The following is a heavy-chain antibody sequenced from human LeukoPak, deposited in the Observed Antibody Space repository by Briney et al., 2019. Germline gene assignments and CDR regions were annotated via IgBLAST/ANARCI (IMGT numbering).Heavy chain of an antibody. D-gene: IGHD3-16*01. V-gene: IGHV3-30*18. CDR2: ISYDGSNK. CDR1: GFTSSSYG. J-gene: IGHJ4*02. CDR3: AKVRVDAYVSPNDY. Sequence: GGSLRLSCAASGFTSSSYGMHWVRQAPGKGLEWVAVISYDGSNKYYADSVKGRFTISRDNSKNTLYLQMNSLRAEDTAVYYCAKVRVDAYVSPNDYWGQGTLVTVSS.